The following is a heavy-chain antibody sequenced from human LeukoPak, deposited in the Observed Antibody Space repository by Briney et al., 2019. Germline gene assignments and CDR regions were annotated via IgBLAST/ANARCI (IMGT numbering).Heavy chain of an antibody. Sequence: PGGSLRLSCAASGFTVSSNYMSGVRQAPGKGLEWVSVIYSGGSTYYADSVKGRFTISRDNSKNTLYLQMNSLRAEDTAVYYCARDRGNNWFDPWGQGTLVTVSS. CDR3: ARDRGNNWFDP. J-gene: IGHJ5*02. CDR1: GFTVSSNY. CDR2: IYSGGST. V-gene: IGHV3-53*01.